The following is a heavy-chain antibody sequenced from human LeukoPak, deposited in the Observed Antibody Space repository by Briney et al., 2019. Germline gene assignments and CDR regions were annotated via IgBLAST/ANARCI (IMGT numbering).Heavy chain of an antibody. CDR3: ARSRISAPVDY. Sequence: GASVKVSYKASGYTFTDYYMHWVRQAPGQGLGWMGWINTHSGGTSYAQKFQGRVTMTRDTSISTGFMELKSLGSDDTAVYYCARSRISAPVDYWGQGTLVTVSS. V-gene: IGHV1-2*02. J-gene: IGHJ4*02. CDR2: INTHSGGT. D-gene: IGHD6-6*01. CDR1: GYTFTDYY.